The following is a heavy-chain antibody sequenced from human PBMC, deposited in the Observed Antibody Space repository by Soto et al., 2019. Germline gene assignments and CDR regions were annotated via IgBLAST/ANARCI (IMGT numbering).Heavy chain of an antibody. J-gene: IGHJ4*02. V-gene: IGHV4-39*01. CDR1: GGSISSSSYY. CDR3: ASHMGVLYSSSFGSNGYNFDY. CDR2: IYYSGST. D-gene: IGHD6-13*01. Sequence: SETLSLTCTVSGGSISSSSYYWGWIHQPPGKGLEWIGSIYYSGSTYYNPSLKSRVTISVDTSKNQFSLKLSSVTAADTAVYYCASHMGVLYSSSFGSNGYNFDYWGQGTLVPVSS.